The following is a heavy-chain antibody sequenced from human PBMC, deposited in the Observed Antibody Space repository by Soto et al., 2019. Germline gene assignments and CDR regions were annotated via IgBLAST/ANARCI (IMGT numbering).Heavy chain of an antibody. CDR3: ARTDAYNPSFFDS. V-gene: IGHV4-31*03. CDR2: IYHTGRT. D-gene: IGHD1-1*01. CDR1: GDSVNSAY. J-gene: IGHJ4*02. Sequence: QVQLQEMGPGLVKPSQTLTVTCTVSGDSVNSAYWSWIRQLPGKGLEWMGNIYHTGRTFYNPSLKSRLAISIDPSKPLSSLKLRSVTASDTAVYYCARTDAYNPSFFDSWGQGTVVTVSS.